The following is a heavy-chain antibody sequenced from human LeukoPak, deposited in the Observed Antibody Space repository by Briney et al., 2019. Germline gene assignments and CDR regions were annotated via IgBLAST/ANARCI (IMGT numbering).Heavy chain of an antibody. V-gene: IGHV1-69*04. CDR2: IIPILGIA. CDR3: ARDYGSGSYSYWFDP. Sequence: SVKVSCKASGGTFSSYAISWVRQAPGQGLEWMGRIIPILGIANYAQKFQGRVTITADKSTSTAYMELSSLRSEDTAVYYCARDYGSGSYSYWFDPWGQGTLVTVSS. D-gene: IGHD3-10*01. CDR1: GGTFSSYA. J-gene: IGHJ5*02.